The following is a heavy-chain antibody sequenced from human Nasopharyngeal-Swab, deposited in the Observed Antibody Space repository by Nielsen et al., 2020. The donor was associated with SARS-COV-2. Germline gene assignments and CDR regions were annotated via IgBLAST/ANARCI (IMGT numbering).Heavy chain of an antibody. D-gene: IGHD3-16*01. CDR2: INPNSGGT. CDR3: ARVVWVDWDAFHI. CDR1: GYTFTGYY. V-gene: IGHV1-2*02. Sequence: SVKVSCKASGYTFTGYYIHWVRQAPGQGLERMGWINPNSGGTNYAQKFQGRVTMTRDTSISTAYMELSRLRSDDTAVYYCARVVWVDWDAFHIWGQGTIVTVSS. J-gene: IGHJ3*02.